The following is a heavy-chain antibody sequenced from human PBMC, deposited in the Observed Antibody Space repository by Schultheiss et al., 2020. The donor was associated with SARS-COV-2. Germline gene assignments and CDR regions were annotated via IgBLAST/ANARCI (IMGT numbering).Heavy chain of an antibody. D-gene: IGHD5-18*01. CDR1: GGSINSDGYY. CDR2: TYPGGIS. Sequence: SETLSLTCTVSGGSINSDGYYWSWIRQPPGKGLEWIGETYPGGISNYNPSLKSRVTTSIDKSNHQFSMDLNSVTAADTAVYLCACRRRYSYGTALDYWGQGTQVTVSS. J-gene: IGHJ4*02. V-gene: IGHV4-39*07. CDR3: ACRRRYSYGTALDY.